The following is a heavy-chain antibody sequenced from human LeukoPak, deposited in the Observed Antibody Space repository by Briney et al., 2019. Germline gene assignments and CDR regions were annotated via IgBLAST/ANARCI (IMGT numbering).Heavy chain of an antibody. D-gene: IGHD6-19*01. Sequence: GGSLRLSCAASGFTFTSYSTSWVRQAPGKGLEWVANIKQDGSEKYYVDSMKGRFTISRDNAKSSLYLQMNSLRAEDTAVYYCARDSGYSSYWGQGTLVTVSS. CDR1: GFTFTSYS. CDR2: IKQDGSEK. V-gene: IGHV3-7*01. J-gene: IGHJ4*02. CDR3: ARDSGYSSY.